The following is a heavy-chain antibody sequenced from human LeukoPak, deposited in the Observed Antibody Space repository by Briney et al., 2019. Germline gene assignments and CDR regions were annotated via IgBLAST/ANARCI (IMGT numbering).Heavy chain of an antibody. CDR2: FDPEDGET. CDR1: GYTLTELS. Sequence: ASVKVSCKVSGYTLTELSMHWVRQAPGKGLEWMGGFDPEDGETIYAQKFQGRVTMTEDTSTDTAYMELSSLRSEDTAVYYCATSSLTEQTPTTSEYFQHWGQGTLATVSS. D-gene: IGHD1-14*01. J-gene: IGHJ1*01. V-gene: IGHV1-24*01. CDR3: ATSSLTEQTPTTSEYFQH.